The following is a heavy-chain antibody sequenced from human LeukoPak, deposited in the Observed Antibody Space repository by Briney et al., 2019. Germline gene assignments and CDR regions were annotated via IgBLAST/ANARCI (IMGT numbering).Heavy chain of an antibody. J-gene: IGHJ4*02. D-gene: IGHD3-3*01. Sequence: KPSENLSLTCTVSDGSISSSSYYWGWVRQPPGKGVYWIGGIFYSGSTYYNPSLKSRVTISVDTSKNQFSLRLTAVTAGDTAWYTCASRYTIFGLFTFGDRGQGSPVTVSS. CDR1: DGSISSSSYY. V-gene: IGHV4-39*01. CDR2: IFYSGST. CDR3: ASRYTIFGLFTFGD.